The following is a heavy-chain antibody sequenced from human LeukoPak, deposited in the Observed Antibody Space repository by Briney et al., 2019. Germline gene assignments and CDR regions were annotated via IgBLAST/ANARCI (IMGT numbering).Heavy chain of an antibody. J-gene: IGHJ4*02. D-gene: IGHD1-26*01. Sequence: GRSLRLSCAASGFTFSSYWMHWVRQAPGKGLVWVSRINSDGSSTSYADSVKGRFTISRDTSKNTLFLQMNSLRAEDTAVYYCARIYSRSHYSWGQGTLVTIPS. CDR2: INSDGSST. CDR1: GFTFSSYW. V-gene: IGHV3-74*01. CDR3: ARIYSRSHYS.